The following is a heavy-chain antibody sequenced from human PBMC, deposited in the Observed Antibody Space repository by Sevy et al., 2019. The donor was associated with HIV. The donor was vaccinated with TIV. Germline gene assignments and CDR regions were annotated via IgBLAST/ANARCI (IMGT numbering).Heavy chain of an antibody. V-gene: IGHV3-30*02. CDR3: VKEGGGEGGDH. CDR1: GFSFSSYG. CDR2: IQYDGSNN. Sequence: GGSLRLSCAASGFSFSSYGMHWVRQAPGKGLEWMSYIQYDGSNNDYADSVKGRFNIPRDNSKNTLFLQMNSGRVEDTAVFYCVKEGGGEGGDHWGQGTLVTVSS. J-gene: IGHJ4*02. D-gene: IGHD2-21*01.